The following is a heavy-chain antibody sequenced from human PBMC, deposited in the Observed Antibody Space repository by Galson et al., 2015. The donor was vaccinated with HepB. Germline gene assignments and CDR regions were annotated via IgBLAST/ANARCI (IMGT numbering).Heavy chain of an antibody. V-gene: IGHV3-48*03. CDR2: ISSSGSTI. CDR3: AKDRDGSGSPNKGYFDF. J-gene: IGHJ4*02. CDR1: GFTFSSYE. Sequence: SLRLSCAASGFTFSSYEMNWVRQAPGKGLEWVSYISSSGSTIYYADSVKGRFTISRDNSKNTLYLQVGSLRAEDTAIYYCAKDRDGSGSPNKGYFDFWGQGTLVTVSS. D-gene: IGHD3-10*01.